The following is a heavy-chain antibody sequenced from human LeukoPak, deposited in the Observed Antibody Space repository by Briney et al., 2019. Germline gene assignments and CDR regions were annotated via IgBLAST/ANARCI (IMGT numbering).Heavy chain of an antibody. Sequence: PSGTLSLTCAVSGGSISSSNWWSWVRRPPGKGREWIGEIYHSGSTNYNPSLKSRVTISVDTSKNQFSLKLSSVTAAGTAVYYCARDQGSWNYYYYMDVWGKGTTVTVSS. J-gene: IGHJ6*03. CDR2: IYHSGST. CDR3: ARDQGSWNYYYYMDV. D-gene: IGHD1-1*01. V-gene: IGHV4-4*02. CDR1: GGSISSSNW.